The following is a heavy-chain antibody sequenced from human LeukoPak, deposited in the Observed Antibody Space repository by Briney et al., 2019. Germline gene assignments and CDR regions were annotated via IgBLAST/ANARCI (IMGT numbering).Heavy chain of an antibody. CDR1: GGSISSSSYY. Sequence: PSETLPLTCTVSGGSISSSSYYWGWIRQPPGKGLEWIGSIYYSGSTYYNPSLKSRVTISVDTSKNQFSLKLSSVTAADTAVYYCASEMATTFDYWGQGTLVTVSS. V-gene: IGHV4-39*01. D-gene: IGHD5-24*01. CDR3: ASEMATTFDY. CDR2: IYYSGST. J-gene: IGHJ4*02.